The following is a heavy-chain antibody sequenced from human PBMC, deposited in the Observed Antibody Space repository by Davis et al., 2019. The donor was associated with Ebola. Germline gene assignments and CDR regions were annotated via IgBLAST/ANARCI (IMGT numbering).Heavy chain of an antibody. J-gene: IGHJ6*03. CDR1: GGSISSYY. V-gene: IGHV4-59*12. CDR2: IYYSGST. Sequence: SETLSLTCTVSGGSISSYYWSWIRQPPGKGLEWIGYIYYSGSTNYNPSLKSRVTISVDTSKNQFSLKLSSVTAADTAVYYCARVLAAAGYYYYMDVWGKGTTVTVSS. CDR3: ARVLAAAGYYYYMDV. D-gene: IGHD6-13*01.